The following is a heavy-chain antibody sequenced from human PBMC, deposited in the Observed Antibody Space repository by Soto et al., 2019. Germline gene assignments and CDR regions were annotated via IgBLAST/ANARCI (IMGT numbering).Heavy chain of an antibody. CDR3: ARGEAYDTYPAL. D-gene: IGHD3-9*01. Sequence: QVQLQEWGAGLLKPSETLSLTCAVSGGSLSDYYWIWIRQFPGKGLEWIGEIYHSGSTNYHPSVKSRVTISVETSKNQFSLQLRSVTAADTAIYFCARGEAYDTYPALWGQGILVTVSS. CDR2: IYHSGST. CDR1: GGSLSDYY. J-gene: IGHJ4*02. V-gene: IGHV4-34*01.